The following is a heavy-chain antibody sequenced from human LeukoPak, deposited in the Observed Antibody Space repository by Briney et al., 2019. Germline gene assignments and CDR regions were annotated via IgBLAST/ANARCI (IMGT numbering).Heavy chain of an antibody. CDR1: GGSINSPKS. V-gene: IGHV4-4*02. J-gene: IGHJ3*02. D-gene: IGHD3-16*01. Sequence: PSETLSLTCAVSGGSINSPKSWSWVRQPPGKGPEWIGDRYHSGGTNYNPSLKSRVTISVDTSKNQFSLELNSVTAADTAVYYCGAYRTLDDAFDIWGQGTLVTVSS. CDR2: RYHSGGT. CDR3: GAYRTLDDAFDI.